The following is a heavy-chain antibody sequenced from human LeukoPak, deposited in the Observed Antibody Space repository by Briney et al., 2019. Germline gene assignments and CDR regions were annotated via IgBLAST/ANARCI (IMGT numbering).Heavy chain of an antibody. J-gene: IGHJ6*03. Sequence: VKVSCKASGGTFSSYAISWVRQAPGQGLERMGGIIPIFGTANYAQKFQGRVTITADESTSTAYMELSSLRSEDTAVYYCASDLGYCSSTSCYTLGYYYYMDVWGKGTTVTVSS. CDR2: IIPIFGTA. CDR1: GGTFSSYA. CDR3: ASDLGYCSSTSCYTLGYYYYMDV. D-gene: IGHD2-2*02. V-gene: IGHV1-69*01.